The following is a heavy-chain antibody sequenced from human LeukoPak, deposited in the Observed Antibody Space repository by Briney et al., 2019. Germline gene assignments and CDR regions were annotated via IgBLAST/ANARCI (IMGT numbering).Heavy chain of an antibody. J-gene: IGHJ4*02. CDR2: IYYSGST. D-gene: IGHD3-10*01. V-gene: IGHV4-59*01. Sequence: PSETLSLTCTVSGGSISSYYWSWIRQPPGKGLEWIGYIYYSGSTNYNPSLKSRVTISVDTSKNQFSLKLSSVTAADTAVYYCARTLYGSGSYYPCYCDYWGQGTLVTVSS. CDR1: GGSISSYY. CDR3: ARTLYGSGSYYPCYCDY.